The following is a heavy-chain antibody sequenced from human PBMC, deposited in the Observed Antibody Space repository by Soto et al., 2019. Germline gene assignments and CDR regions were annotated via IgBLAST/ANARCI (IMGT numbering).Heavy chain of an antibody. V-gene: IGHV4-59*12. D-gene: IGHD3-3*01. Sequence: SEPLSLTWTVSEGSSSSYYWRWIRQTTGKGLEWIGYVHDSWGSHYNPSLKSRVAISLDTSKSQFSLKLTSVTATDTAVYYCAREGYYDFWSGYYFRPPQPENYYYYYGMDVWGQGTTVTVSS. CDR1: EGSSSSYY. J-gene: IGHJ6*02. CDR2: VHDSWGS. CDR3: AREGYYDFWSGYYFRPPQPENYYYYYGMDV.